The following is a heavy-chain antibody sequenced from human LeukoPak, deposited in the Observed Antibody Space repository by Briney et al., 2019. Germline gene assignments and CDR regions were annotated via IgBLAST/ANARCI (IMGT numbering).Heavy chain of an antibody. D-gene: IGHD3-10*01. CDR1: GFTFSSYA. V-gene: IGHV3-30-3*01. CDR3: ARVEGWFGVDY. J-gene: IGHJ4*02. Sequence: GRSLRLSCAASGFTFSSYAMHWVRQAPGKGLEWVAVISYDGSNKYYADSVKGRFTISRDNSKNTLYLQMNSLRAEDTAVYYCARVEGWFGVDYWGQGTLVTVSS. CDR2: ISYDGSNK.